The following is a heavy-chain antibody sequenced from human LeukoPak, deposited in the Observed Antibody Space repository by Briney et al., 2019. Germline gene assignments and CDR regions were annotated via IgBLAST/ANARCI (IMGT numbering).Heavy chain of an antibody. Sequence: ASVKVSCKASGYTFTSYGISWVRQAPGQELEWMGWISAYNGNTNYAQKLQGRVTMTTDTSTSTAYMELRSLRSDDTAVYYCARDQGGIAAAGTRYFQHWGQGTLVTVSS. J-gene: IGHJ1*01. CDR2: ISAYNGNT. V-gene: IGHV1-18*04. CDR1: GYTFTSYG. CDR3: ARDQGGIAAAGTRYFQH. D-gene: IGHD6-13*01.